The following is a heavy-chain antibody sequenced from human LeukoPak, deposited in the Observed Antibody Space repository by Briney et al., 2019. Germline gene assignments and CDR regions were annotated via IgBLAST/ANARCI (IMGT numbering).Heavy chain of an antibody. D-gene: IGHD3-16*01. CDR1: GFTFSSYA. CDR3: ARDFAVGYYYYYYMDV. J-gene: IGHJ6*03. Sequence: PGGSLGLSCAASGFTFSSYAMHWVRQAPGKGLEWVAVISYDGSNKYYADSVKGRFTISRDNSKNTLYLQMNSLRAEDTAVYYCARDFAVGYYYYYYMDVWGKGTTVTVSS. V-gene: IGHV3-30*04. CDR2: ISYDGSNK.